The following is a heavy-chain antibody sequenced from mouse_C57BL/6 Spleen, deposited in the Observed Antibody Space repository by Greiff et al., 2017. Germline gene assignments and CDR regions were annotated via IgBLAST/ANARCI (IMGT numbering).Heavy chain of an antibody. V-gene: IGHV14-1*01. CDR3: TSWGGSLDY. CDR1: GFTIKDSY. J-gene: IGHJ2*01. CDR2: IDPEDGDT. Sequence: EVQLQQSGPELVRPGASVKLSCTASGFTIKDSYMHWVKQRPEQGLEWIGRIDPEDGDTEYAPKFQGKATMTADTSSNTGYLQLSSLTSEDTAVYYCTSWGGSLDYWGQGTTLTVSS. D-gene: IGHD4-1*01.